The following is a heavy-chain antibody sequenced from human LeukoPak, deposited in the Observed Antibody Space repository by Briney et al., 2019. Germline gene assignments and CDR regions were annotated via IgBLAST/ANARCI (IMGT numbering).Heavy chain of an antibody. CDR2: IYHSGST. CDR3: ARVDGEMWTTLLDY. CDR1: GGSFSGYY. D-gene: IGHD4-17*01. Sequence: SETLSLTCAVYGGSFSGYYWSWIRQPPGKGLEWIGEIYHSGSTNYNPSLKSRVTISVDTSKNQFSLKLSSVTAADTAVYYCARVDGEMWTTLLDYWGQGTLVTVSS. J-gene: IGHJ4*02. V-gene: IGHV4-34*01.